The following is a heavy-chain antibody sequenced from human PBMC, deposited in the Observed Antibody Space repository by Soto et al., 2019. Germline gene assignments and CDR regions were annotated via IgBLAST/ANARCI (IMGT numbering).Heavy chain of an antibody. V-gene: IGHV3-33*01. CDR3: ARDDDYEANGLDY. Sequence: GPLRLCCVGSGFTFSRYGMHWLRQAPGEGLEWMAVIVNDGSDRDYAASVAGRFTISRDNSKNTLYLQMDNLGVDDTAMYYCARDDDYEANGLDYWGQGTLVTVSS. J-gene: IGHJ4*02. D-gene: IGHD4-17*01. CDR1: GFTFSRYG. CDR2: IVNDGSDR.